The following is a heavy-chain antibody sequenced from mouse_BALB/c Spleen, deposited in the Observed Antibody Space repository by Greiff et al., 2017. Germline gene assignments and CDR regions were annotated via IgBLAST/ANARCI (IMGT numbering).Heavy chain of an antibody. J-gene: IGHJ2*01. CDR2: ISSGGST. CDR1: GFTFSSYA. Sequence: DVKLVESGGGLVKPGGSLKLSCAASGFTFSSYAMSWVRQTPEKRLEWVASISSGGSTYYPDSVKGRFTIARDNARNILYLQMSSLRSEDTAMYYCARSDYYGYFDYWGQGTTLTVSS. CDR3: ARSDYYGYFDY. D-gene: IGHD1-1*01. V-gene: IGHV5-6-5*01.